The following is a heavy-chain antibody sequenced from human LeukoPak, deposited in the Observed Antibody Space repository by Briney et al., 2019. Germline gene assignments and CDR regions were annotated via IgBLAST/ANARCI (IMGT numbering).Heavy chain of an antibody. Sequence: GGSLRLSCAASGFTFSDYSMNWVRQAPGKGLEWISYIGIDSGNTNYADSVKGRFTISGDKAKNLLYLQMNSLRVEDTAVYYCARDYKYAFDNWGQGTLVTVSS. CDR3: ARDYKYAFDN. CDR2: IGIDSGNT. CDR1: GFTFSDYS. J-gene: IGHJ4*02. V-gene: IGHV3-48*01. D-gene: IGHD5-24*01.